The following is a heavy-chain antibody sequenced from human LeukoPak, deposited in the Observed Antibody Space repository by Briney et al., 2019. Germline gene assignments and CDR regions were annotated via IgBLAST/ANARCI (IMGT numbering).Heavy chain of an antibody. CDR2: VYYTGSI. V-gene: IGHV4-59*01. CDR1: GGSISSYY. D-gene: IGHD3-9*01. CDR3: ARDTRGDILTGAHAFDI. J-gene: IGHJ3*02. Sequence: SETLSLTCTVSGGSISSYYWSWIRQPPGKGLEWIGYVYYTGSINYKSSLKSRITISVDTSKNQFSLKLSSVTAADTAVYYCARDTRGDILTGAHAFDIWGQGTMVTVSS.